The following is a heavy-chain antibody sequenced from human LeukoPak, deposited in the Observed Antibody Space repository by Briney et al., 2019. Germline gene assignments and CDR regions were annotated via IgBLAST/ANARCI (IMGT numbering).Heavy chain of an antibody. Sequence: ASVKVSCKTSGYTFTTYYIHWVRQAPGQGLEWMGILNPSGASTIYAQKFQGRVTMTGDTSTSTVYMELSSLTCEDTAVYYCAREIPSAYYFDYWGQGTLVTVSS. J-gene: IGHJ4*02. D-gene: IGHD2-2*02. CDR2: LNPSGAST. V-gene: IGHV1-46*01. CDR1: GYTFTTYY. CDR3: AREIPSAYYFDY.